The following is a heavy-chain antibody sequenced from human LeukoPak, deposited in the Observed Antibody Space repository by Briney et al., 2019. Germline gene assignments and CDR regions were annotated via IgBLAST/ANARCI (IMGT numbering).Heavy chain of an antibody. J-gene: IGHJ4*02. V-gene: IGHV3-30*04. CDR2: ISYDGSNK. CDR1: GFTFSSYA. Sequence: PGRSLRLSCAASGFTFSSYAMHWVRQAPGKGLEWVAVISYDGSNKYYADSVKGRFTISRDNSKNTLYLQMNSLRAEDTAVYYCARDALDIVEVVAASHFDYWGQGTLVTVSS. D-gene: IGHD2-15*01. CDR3: ARDALDIVEVVAASHFDY.